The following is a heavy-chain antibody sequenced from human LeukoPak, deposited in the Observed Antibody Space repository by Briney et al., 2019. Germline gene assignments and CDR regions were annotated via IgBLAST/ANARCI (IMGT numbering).Heavy chain of an antibody. CDR1: GGSISSSNW. CDR3: ARDLPPYDSSGLGGAFDI. CDR2: IYHSGST. D-gene: IGHD3-22*01. Sequence: SGTLSLTCAVSGGSISSSNWWSWVRQPPGKGLEWIGEIYHSGSTNYNPSLKSRVTISVDKSKNQFSLKLSSVTAADTAVYYCARDLPPYDSSGLGGAFDIWGQGTMVTVSS. V-gene: IGHV4-4*02. J-gene: IGHJ3*02.